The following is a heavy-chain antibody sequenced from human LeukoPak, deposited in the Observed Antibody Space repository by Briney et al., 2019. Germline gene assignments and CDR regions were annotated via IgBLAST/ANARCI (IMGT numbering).Heavy chain of an antibody. CDR2: IYFSGNT. J-gene: IGHJ4*02. D-gene: IGHD1-26*01. V-gene: IGHV4-4*07. Sequence: SETLSLTCTVSGGSISSYYLSWIRQPAGKGLEWIGRIYFSGNTHYIPSLQSRVTISVDTSKNQFSLKLSSVTAADTAVYYCARTSASGATYFDYWGQGALVTVSS. CDR3: ARTSASGATYFDY. CDR1: GGSISSYY.